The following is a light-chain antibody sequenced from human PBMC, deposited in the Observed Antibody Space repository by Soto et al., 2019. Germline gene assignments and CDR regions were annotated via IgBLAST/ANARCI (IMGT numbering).Light chain of an antibody. CDR3: QHYNSYSEA. J-gene: IGKJ1*01. V-gene: IGKV1-5*03. CDR1: QTISSW. CDR2: KAS. Sequence: DIQMTQSPSTLSGSVGDRVTITCRASQTISSWLAWYQQNPGKAPKLLIYKASTLKIGVPSRFSGSGSGTEFTLTISSLQPDDFATYYCQHYNSYSEAFGQGTKVELK.